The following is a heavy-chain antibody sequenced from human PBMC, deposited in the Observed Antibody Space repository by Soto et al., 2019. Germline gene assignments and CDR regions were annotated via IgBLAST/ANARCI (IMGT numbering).Heavy chain of an antibody. CDR3: ARAREVAARPDYYYYMDV. J-gene: IGHJ6*03. D-gene: IGHD6-6*01. V-gene: IGHV1-46*03. CDR2: INPSGGST. CDR1: GYTFTSYY. Sequence: ASVKVSCKASGYTFTSYYMHWVRQAPGQGLEWMGIINPSGGSTSYAQKFQGRVTMTRDTSTSTVYMELSSLRSEDTAVYYCARAREVAARPDYYYYMDVWGKGTTVTVSS.